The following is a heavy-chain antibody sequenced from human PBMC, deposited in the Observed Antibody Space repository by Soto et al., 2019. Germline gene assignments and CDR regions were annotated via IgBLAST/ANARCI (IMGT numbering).Heavy chain of an antibody. CDR3: AREGYCSSTSCLRHYYGMDV. Sequence: QVQLVQSGAEVKKPGSSVKVSCKASGGTFSSYTISWVRQAPGQGLEWMGRIIPILGIANYAQKFQGRVTITADKSTGTAYMELSSLRSEDTAVYYCAREGYCSSTSCLRHYYGMDVWGQGTTVTVSS. J-gene: IGHJ6*02. D-gene: IGHD2-2*01. V-gene: IGHV1-69*08. CDR2: IIPILGIA. CDR1: GGTFSSYT.